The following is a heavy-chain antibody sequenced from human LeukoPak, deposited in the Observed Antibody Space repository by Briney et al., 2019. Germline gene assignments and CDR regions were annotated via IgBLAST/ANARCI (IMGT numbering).Heavy chain of an antibody. J-gene: IGHJ4*02. CDR3: AKGLERESRLDS. V-gene: IGHV3-21*04. D-gene: IGHD1-1*01. Sequence: GGSLRLSCAASGFTFSSYNMNWVRQAPGKGLEWVSSISTSSSYIYYADSLKGRFTISRDNSKNTLYLQMNSLRAEDTALYYCAKGLERESRLDSWGQGTLVTVSS. CDR2: ISTSSSYI. CDR1: GFTFSSYN.